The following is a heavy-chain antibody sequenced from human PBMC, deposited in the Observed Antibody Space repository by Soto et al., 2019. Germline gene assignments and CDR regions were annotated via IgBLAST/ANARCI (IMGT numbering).Heavy chain of an antibody. D-gene: IGHD3-22*01. V-gene: IGHV4-31*03. Sequence: QVQLQESGPGLVKPSQTLSLTCTVSGGSISSGGYYWSGIRQHPGKGLEWIGYIYYSGSTYYNPSLKSRVTISVDTSKNQFSLKLCSVTAAYTAVYYCARGVGRYDSSGYYDAFDIWGQGTMVTVSS. CDR1: GGSISSGGYY. J-gene: IGHJ3*02. CDR3: ARGVGRYDSSGYYDAFDI. CDR2: IYYSGST.